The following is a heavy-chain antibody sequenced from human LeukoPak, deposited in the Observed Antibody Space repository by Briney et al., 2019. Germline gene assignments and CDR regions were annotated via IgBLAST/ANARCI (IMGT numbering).Heavy chain of an antibody. J-gene: IGHJ4*02. Sequence: GGSLRLSCAASGFTVSSNYMSWVRRAPGKGLEWVSVIYSGGSTYYADSVKGRFTISRDNSKNTLYLQMNSLRAEDTAVYYCAREADGYNSDYWGQGTLVTVSS. CDR2: IYSGGST. CDR1: GFTVSSNY. V-gene: IGHV3-53*01. CDR3: AREADGYNSDY. D-gene: IGHD5-24*01.